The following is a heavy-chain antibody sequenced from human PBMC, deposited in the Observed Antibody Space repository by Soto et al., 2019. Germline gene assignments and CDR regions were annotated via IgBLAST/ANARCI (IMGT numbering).Heavy chain of an antibody. D-gene: IGHD3-3*01. CDR1: GYTFTSYG. CDR3: ARVYRERYDFWSGPAAALYYFDY. Sequence: ASVKVSCKASGYTFTSYGISWVRQAPGQGLEWMGWISAYNGNTNYAQKLQGRVTMTTDTSTSTAYMELSSLRSEDTAVYYCARVYRERYDFWSGPAAALYYFDYWGQGTLVTVSS. CDR2: ISAYNGNT. V-gene: IGHV1-18*04. J-gene: IGHJ4*02.